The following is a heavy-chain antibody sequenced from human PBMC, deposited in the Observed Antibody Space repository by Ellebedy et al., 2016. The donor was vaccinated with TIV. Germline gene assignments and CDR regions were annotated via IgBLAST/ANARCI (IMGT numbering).Heavy chain of an antibody. CDR2: ISDDGSYN. J-gene: IGHJ4*02. CDR1: GFSFSSYG. D-gene: IGHD5-24*01. Sequence: GESLKISCAASGFSFSSYGIDWVRQAPGKGLEWVAAISDDGSYNYYADSVKGRFTISRDNSKNTLYLQMNRRRTEDTAVYYCAKEDWLDGNKIGSYYFDYWGQGTLVTVSS. CDR3: AKEDWLDGNKIGSYYFDY. V-gene: IGHV3-30*18.